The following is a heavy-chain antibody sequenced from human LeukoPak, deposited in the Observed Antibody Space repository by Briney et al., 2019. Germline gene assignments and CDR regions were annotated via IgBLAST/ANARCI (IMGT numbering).Heavy chain of an antibody. J-gene: IGHJ4*02. D-gene: IGHD6-19*01. V-gene: IGHV3-23*01. CDR2: ISGSGGST. CDR1: GFTFSNAW. Sequence: GGSLRLSCAASGFTFSNAWMSWVRQAPGKGLEWVSAISGSGGSTYYADSVKGRFTISRDNSKNTLYLQMNSLRAEDTAVYYCAKDHGQWLVPFDYWGQGTLVTVSS. CDR3: AKDHGQWLVPFDY.